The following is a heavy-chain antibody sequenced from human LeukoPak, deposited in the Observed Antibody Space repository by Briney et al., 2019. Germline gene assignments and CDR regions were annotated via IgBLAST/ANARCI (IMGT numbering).Heavy chain of an antibody. CDR1: GGSISSYY. V-gene: IGHV4-59*12. D-gene: IGHD6-13*01. CDR2: IYYSGSN. CDR3: AREGMGTYSSSWYDIDC. Sequence: PSETLSLTCTVSGGSISSYYWSWIRQPPGKGLEWIGYIYYSGSNNYNPSLKSRVTISVDTSKNQFSLQLNSVTPEDTAVYYCAREGMGTYSSSWYDIDCWGQGTLVTVSS. J-gene: IGHJ4*02.